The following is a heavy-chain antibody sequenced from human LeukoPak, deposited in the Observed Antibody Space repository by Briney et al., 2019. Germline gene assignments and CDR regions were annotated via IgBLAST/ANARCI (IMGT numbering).Heavy chain of an antibody. CDR1: GFTFSSYS. D-gene: IGHD1-26*01. V-gene: IGHV3-21*01. Sequence: AGGSLRLSCAASGFTFSSYSTNWVRQAPGKGLEWVSSISSSSSYIYYADSVKGRFTISRDNAKNSLYLQMNSLRAEDTAVYYCARDGREGVYYFDYWGQGTLVTVSS. J-gene: IGHJ4*02. CDR3: ARDGREGVYYFDY. CDR2: ISSSSSYI.